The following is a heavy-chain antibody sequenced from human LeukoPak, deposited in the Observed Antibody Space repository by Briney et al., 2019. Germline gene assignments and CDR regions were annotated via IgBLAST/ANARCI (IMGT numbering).Heavy chain of an antibody. CDR3: ARVYKNYYDSSADAFDI. V-gene: IGHV4-34*01. D-gene: IGHD3-22*01. CDR1: CGPFSGYY. J-gene: IGHJ3*02. Sequence: PSETLSLTCAVYCGPFSGYYWSWIRQPPGKGLEWIGEINHSGSTNYNPSLKSRVTISVDTSKNQFSLKLSSVTAADTAVYYCARVYKNYYDSSADAFDIWGQGTMVTVSS. CDR2: INHSGST.